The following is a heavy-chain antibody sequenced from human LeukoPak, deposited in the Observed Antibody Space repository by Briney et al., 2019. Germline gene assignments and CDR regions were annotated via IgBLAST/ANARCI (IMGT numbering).Heavy chain of an antibody. Sequence: GGSLRLSCAASGFTFSSYGMHWVRQAPGRGLEWVAVTWYDGSNKYYADSVKGRFTISRDNPKNTLYLQMNSLRVEDTAVYYCARVHWGNYYLNAFDIWGQGTMVTVSS. D-gene: IGHD3-10*01. V-gene: IGHV3-33*01. CDR2: TWYDGSNK. CDR1: GFTFSSYG. CDR3: ARVHWGNYYLNAFDI. J-gene: IGHJ3*02.